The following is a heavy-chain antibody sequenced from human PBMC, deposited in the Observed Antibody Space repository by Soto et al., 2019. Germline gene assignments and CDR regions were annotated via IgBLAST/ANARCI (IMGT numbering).Heavy chain of an antibody. J-gene: IGHJ6*02. CDR2: IGTAGDT. Sequence: GGSLRLSCAASGFTFSSYDMHWVRQATGKGLEWVSAIGTAGDTYYPGSVKGRFTISRENAKNSLYLQMNSLRAGDTAVYYCARGGTHSSWYYYGMDVWGQGTTVTVSS. V-gene: IGHV3-13*01. CDR3: ARGGTHSSWYYYGMDV. D-gene: IGHD6-13*01. CDR1: GFTFSSYD.